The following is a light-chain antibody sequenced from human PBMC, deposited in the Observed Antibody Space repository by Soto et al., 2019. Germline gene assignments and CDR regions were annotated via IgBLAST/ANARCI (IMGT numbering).Light chain of an antibody. CDR1: SSNIGNNY. V-gene: IGLV1-51*02. Sequence: QSVLTQPPSGSAAPGQKVTISYSGSSSNIGNNYVSWYQQLPGTAPKLLIYENNKRPSGIPDRFSGSKSGTSATLGITGLQTGDEADYYCGTWDSSLSALFGTGTKVTVL. CDR2: ENN. J-gene: IGLJ1*01. CDR3: GTWDSSLSAL.